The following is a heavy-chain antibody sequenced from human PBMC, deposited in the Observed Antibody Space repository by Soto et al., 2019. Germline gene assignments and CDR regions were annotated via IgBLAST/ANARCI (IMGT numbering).Heavy chain of an antibody. V-gene: IGHV1-2*04. CDR3: ARWAIIAAHYFDY. D-gene: IGHD6-6*01. J-gene: IGHJ4*02. CDR2: INPNSGGT. CDR1: GYTFTGYY. Sequence: GAAVKVSCKASGYTFTGYYMHWVRQAPGQGLEWMGWINPNSGGTNYAQKFQGWVTMTRDTSISTAYMELSRLRSDDTAVYYCARWAIIAAHYFDYWGQGTLVTVSS.